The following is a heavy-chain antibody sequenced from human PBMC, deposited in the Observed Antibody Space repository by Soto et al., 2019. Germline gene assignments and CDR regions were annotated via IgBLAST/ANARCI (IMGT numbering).Heavy chain of an antibody. D-gene: IGHD4-17*01. J-gene: IGHJ3*02. CDR3: AQTTVVTGVDAFDI. V-gene: IGHV4-34*01. CDR2: INHSGST. CDR1: GGSFSGYY. Sequence: SSDTLSLTCAVYGGSFSGYYWSLIRPPPGKGLEWIGEINHSGSTNYNPSLKSRVTISVDTSKNQFSLKLSSVTAADTAVYYCAQTTVVTGVDAFDIWGQGTMVTVSS.